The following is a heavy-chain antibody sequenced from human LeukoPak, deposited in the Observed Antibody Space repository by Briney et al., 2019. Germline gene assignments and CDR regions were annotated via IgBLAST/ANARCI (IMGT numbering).Heavy chain of an antibody. J-gene: IGHJ4*02. Sequence: GGSLRLSCAASGFTFSSYSMNWVRQAPGKGLEWVSSISSSSSYIYYADSVEGRFTISRGNAKNSLYLQMNSLRAEDTAVYYCAELDCSSTSCHDYWGQGTLVTVSS. CDR3: AELDCSSTSCHDY. CDR2: ISSSSSYI. D-gene: IGHD2-2*01. CDR1: GFTFSSYS. V-gene: IGHV3-21*01.